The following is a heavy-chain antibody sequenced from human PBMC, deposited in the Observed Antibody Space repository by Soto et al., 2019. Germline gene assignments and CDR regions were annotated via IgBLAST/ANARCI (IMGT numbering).Heavy chain of an antibody. J-gene: IGHJ5*02. D-gene: IGHD3-10*01. Sequence: QVQLVESGGGVVQPGRSLRLSCAASGFTFSSYAMHWVRQAPGKGLEWVAVISYDGSNKYYADSVKGRFTISRDNSKNTLDMQMNRLRAEDTAVYYCARDRARYYYGSGPFDPWGQGTLVTVSS. CDR3: ARDRARYYYGSGPFDP. CDR1: GFTFSSYA. V-gene: IGHV3-30-3*01. CDR2: ISYDGSNK.